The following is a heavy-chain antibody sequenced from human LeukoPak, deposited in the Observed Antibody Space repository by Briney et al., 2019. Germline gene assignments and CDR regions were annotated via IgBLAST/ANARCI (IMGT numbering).Heavy chain of an antibody. J-gene: IGHJ4*02. Sequence: VASVKVSCKASGYTFTSYGISWVRQAPGQALEWMGWISAYNGNTNYAQKLQGRVTMTTDTSTSTAYMELRSLRSDNTAVYYCARLRVGATPFDYWGQGTLVTVSS. CDR2: ISAYNGNT. CDR3: ARLRVGATPFDY. D-gene: IGHD1-26*01. CDR1: GYTFTSYG. V-gene: IGHV1-18*01.